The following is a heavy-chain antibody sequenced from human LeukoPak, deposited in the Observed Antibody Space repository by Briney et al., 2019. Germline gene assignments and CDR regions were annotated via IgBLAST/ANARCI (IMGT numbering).Heavy chain of an antibody. CDR3: ATYTVVKGFDY. V-gene: IGHV4-34*01. CDR2: INHSGST. J-gene: IGHJ4*02. D-gene: IGHD4-23*01. CDR1: GGSFSGYY. Sequence: PSETLSLTCAVYGGSFSGYYWSWIRQPPGKGLEWIGEINHSGSTNYNPSLKSRVTISVDTSKNQFSLKLSSVTAADTAVYYCATYTVVKGFDYWGQGTLVTVSS.